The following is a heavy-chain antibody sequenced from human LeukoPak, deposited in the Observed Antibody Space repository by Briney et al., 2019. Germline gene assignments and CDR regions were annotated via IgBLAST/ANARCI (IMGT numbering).Heavy chain of an antibody. Sequence: SETLSLTCTVSGGSLSNYYWSWLRQPPGKGLEWMGYIYYSGSTNYNPSLRSRVTISVDTSKNQFSLKLSSVTAADTAVYYCARVDYGDYYYYYYYMDVWGKGTTVTVSS. V-gene: IGHV4-59*08. CDR3: ARVDYGDYYYYYYYMDV. CDR2: IYYSGST. CDR1: GGSLSNYY. D-gene: IGHD4-17*01. J-gene: IGHJ6*03.